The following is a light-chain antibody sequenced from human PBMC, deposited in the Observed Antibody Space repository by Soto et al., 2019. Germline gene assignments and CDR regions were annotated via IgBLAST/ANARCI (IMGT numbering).Light chain of an antibody. CDR1: QGSRSY. V-gene: IGKV1-9*01. CDR3: QQLNSSPWT. Sequence: DIQLTQSPSFLSASVGDRVTITCRASQGSRSYLAWYQQKPGKAPTLLIYAASTLQSGVPSRFSGSGYGTEFTLTISSLQPEDFAAYYCQQLNSSPWTFGQGTKVEIK. CDR2: AAS. J-gene: IGKJ1*01.